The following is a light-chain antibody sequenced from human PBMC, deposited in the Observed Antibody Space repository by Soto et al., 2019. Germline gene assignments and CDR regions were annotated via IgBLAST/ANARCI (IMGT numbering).Light chain of an antibody. CDR1: QGISSW. Sequence: DIQTTQSPSSVSASVGDRVTITCRASQGISSWLAWYQQKPGKAPKLLISAASSVQTGVPSRFSGSGSGTDFTLTISSLQPEDFATYFCQQAHALPITFGQGTRLEIK. CDR2: AAS. V-gene: IGKV1-12*01. CDR3: QQAHALPIT. J-gene: IGKJ5*01.